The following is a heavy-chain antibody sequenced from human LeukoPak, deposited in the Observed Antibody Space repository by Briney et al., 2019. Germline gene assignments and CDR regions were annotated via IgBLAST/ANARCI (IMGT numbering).Heavy chain of an antibody. CDR3: ARDLTFGGVIVTPFDY. J-gene: IGHJ4*02. V-gene: IGHV4-4*07. Sequence: SETLSLTCTVSGGSISSYYWSWVRQPAGKGLEWIGRIYTSGSTNYNPSLKSRVTMSVDTSKNQFSLKLSPVTAADTAVYYCARDLTFGGVIVTPFDYWGQGTLVTVSS. CDR2: IYTSGST. CDR1: GGSISSYY. D-gene: IGHD3-16*02.